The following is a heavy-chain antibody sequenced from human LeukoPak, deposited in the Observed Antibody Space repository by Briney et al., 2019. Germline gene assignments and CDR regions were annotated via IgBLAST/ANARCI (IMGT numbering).Heavy chain of an antibody. CDR3: PRVTLYGESALDY. D-gene: IGHD4-17*01. CDR1: GFTFSDYY. J-gene: IGHJ4*02. CDR2: MSGSSSYT. V-gene: IGHV3-11*06. Sequence: PGGSLRLSCAASGFTFSDYYMSWLRQAPGKGLEWVSYMSGSSSYTIYADSVKGRFTISRDNAKNSLYLQMNSLRAEDTAVYYCPRVTLYGESALDYWGQGTLVTVSS.